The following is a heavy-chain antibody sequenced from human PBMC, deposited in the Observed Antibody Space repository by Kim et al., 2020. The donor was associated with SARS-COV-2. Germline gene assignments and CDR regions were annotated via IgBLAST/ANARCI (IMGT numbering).Heavy chain of an antibody. J-gene: IGHJ4*02. CDR2: T. V-gene: IGHV1-46*01. D-gene: IGHD5-12*01. Sequence: TSYAQKFQGRVTMTRDTSTSTVYMELSSLRSEDTAVYYCARDSSGYALDYWGQGTLVTVSS. CDR3: ARDSSGYALDY.